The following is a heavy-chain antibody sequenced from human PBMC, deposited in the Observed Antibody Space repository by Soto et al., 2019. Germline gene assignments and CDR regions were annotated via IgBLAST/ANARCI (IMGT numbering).Heavy chain of an antibody. J-gene: IGHJ6*02. CDR2: ISYDGVNK. CDR3: AKGLVGYVFGVQDYFFGMDV. V-gene: IGHV3-30*18. Sequence: ESGGGLVQPGRSLRLSCGASGFNFSTYGMHWVRQVPGKGLEWVAVISYDGVNKYSAGSVRGRFTISRDNSKNTLYLQMNSLRAEDTAVYYCAKGLVGYVFGVQDYFFGMDVWGQGTTVTVAS. D-gene: IGHD1-26*01. CDR1: GFNFSTYG.